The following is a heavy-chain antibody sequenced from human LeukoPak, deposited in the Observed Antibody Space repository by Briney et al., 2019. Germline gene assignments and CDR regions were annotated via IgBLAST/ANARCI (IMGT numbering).Heavy chain of an antibody. Sequence: ASVKVSCKASGGTFSSYAISWVRQSPGQGLEWMGGIIPIFGTANYAQKFQGRVTITTDESTSTAYMELSSLRSEDTAVYYCARGGPLLLGGRAFDIWGRVTMVTVSS. CDR1: GGTFSSYA. D-gene: IGHD2-15*01. V-gene: IGHV1-69*05. CDR3: ARGGPLLLGGRAFDI. CDR2: IIPIFGTA. J-gene: IGHJ3*02.